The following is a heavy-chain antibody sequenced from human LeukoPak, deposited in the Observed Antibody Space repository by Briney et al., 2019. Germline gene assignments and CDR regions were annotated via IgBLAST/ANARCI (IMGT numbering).Heavy chain of an antibody. D-gene: IGHD4-11*01. Sequence: GESLQISCRGSGYIFTSYWIGWVRQMPGKGLEWMGIIYPGDSDTRYSPSFQGQVTISADKSISTAYLQWSSLKASDTAMYYCARLRKRLHDAFDIWGQGTMVTVSS. CDR3: ARLRKRLHDAFDI. V-gene: IGHV5-51*01. CDR2: IYPGDSDT. CDR1: GYIFTSYW. J-gene: IGHJ3*02.